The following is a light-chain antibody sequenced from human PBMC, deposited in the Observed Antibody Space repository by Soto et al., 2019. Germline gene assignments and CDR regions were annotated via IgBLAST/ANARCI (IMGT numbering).Light chain of an antibody. CDR3: QTWGTGIRV. Sequence: QPVLTQSPSASASLGASVKLTCILSSGHSSYAIAWHQQQPEKGPRYLMRVNSDGSHIKGDGIPTRFSGSSSGAERYLTISSLQSEDEADYYCQTWGTGIRVFGGGTKLTVL. CDR1: SGHSSYA. J-gene: IGLJ3*02. V-gene: IGLV4-69*01. CDR2: VNSDGSH.